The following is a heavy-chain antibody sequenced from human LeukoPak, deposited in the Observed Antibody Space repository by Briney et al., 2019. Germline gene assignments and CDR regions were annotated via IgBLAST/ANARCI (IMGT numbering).Heavy chain of an antibody. CDR1: GVSISSGGYS. Sequence: SETLSLTCAVSGVSISSGGYSWSWIRQPPGKGLEWIGYIYHSGSTYYNPSLKSRVTITVDRTKYQFSLKLSSVTAADTAVYYCARGRSYGALYFDYWGQGTLVTVSS. CDR2: IYHSGST. D-gene: IGHD4/OR15-4a*01. CDR3: ARGRSYGALYFDY. J-gene: IGHJ4*02. V-gene: IGHV4-30-2*01.